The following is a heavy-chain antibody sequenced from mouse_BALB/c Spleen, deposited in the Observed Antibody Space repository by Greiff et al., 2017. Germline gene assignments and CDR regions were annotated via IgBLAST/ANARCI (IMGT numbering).Heavy chain of an antibody. D-gene: IGHD2-4*01. Sequence: QVQLQQSGAELVRPGTSVKVSCKASGYAFTNYLIEWVKQRPGQGLEWIGVINPGSGGTNYNEKFKGKATLTADKSSSTAYMQLSSLTSDDSAVYFCARRSDLYYYAMDYWGQGTSVTVSS. CDR3: ARRSDLYYYAMDY. V-gene: IGHV1-54*01. CDR1: GYAFTNYL. J-gene: IGHJ4*01. CDR2: INPGSGGT.